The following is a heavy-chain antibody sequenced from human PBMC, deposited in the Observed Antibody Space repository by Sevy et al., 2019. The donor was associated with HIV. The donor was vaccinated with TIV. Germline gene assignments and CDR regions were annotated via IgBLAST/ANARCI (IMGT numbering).Heavy chain of an antibody. V-gene: IGHV3-53*01. CDR3: ARDRYYYGSGDYYMDV. Sequence: GGSLRLSCAASGFTVSSNYMSWVRQAPGKGLEWVSVIYSGGSTYYADSVKGRFTISRDNSKNTLYLQMNSPRAEDTAVYYCARDRYYYGSGDYYMDVWGKGTTVTVSS. J-gene: IGHJ6*03. CDR1: GFTVSSNY. CDR2: IYSGGST. D-gene: IGHD3-10*01.